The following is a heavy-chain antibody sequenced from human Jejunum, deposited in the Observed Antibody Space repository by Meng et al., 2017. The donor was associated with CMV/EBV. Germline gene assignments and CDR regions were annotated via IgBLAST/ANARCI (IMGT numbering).Heavy chain of an antibody. D-gene: IGHD3-16*01. CDR1: RYTVTGYY. CDR2: INCNTGDT. Sequence: CKASRYTVTGYYMHWVRQVPGQGLEWMGDINCNTGDTNYAQKFQGRVTMTRDASINTAYMEVSRLRSDDTAVYYCARKALGGVFDIWGQGTTVTVSS. J-gene: IGHJ3*02. V-gene: IGHV1-2*02. CDR3: ARKALGGVFDI.